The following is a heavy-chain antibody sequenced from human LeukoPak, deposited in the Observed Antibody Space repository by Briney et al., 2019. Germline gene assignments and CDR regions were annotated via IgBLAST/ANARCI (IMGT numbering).Heavy chain of an antibody. J-gene: IGHJ5*02. Sequence: PGGSLRLSCAASGFTFSNYWMHWVRQPPGRGLLWVSRIDSHGSTTTYADSVKGRFTISRDNAKNILYLQMNSLRADDTAVYFCTKSYSSNPWFDPWGQGTLVTVSS. D-gene: IGHD2-21*01. CDR2: IDSHGSTT. V-gene: IGHV3-74*01. CDR3: TKSYSSNPWFDP. CDR1: GFTFSNYW.